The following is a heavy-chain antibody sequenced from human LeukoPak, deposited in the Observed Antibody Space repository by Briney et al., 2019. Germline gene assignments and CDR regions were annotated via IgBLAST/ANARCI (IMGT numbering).Heavy chain of an antibody. Sequence: SVKVSCKASGFTFTSSAVQWVRQARGQRLEWIGWIVVGSGNTNYAQKFQERVTITRDMSTSTAYMELSSLRSEDTAVYYCAASSPLYYDSSGYYGAFDIWGQGTVVTVSS. D-gene: IGHD3-22*01. V-gene: IGHV1-58*01. CDR1: GFTFTSSA. CDR2: IVVGSGNT. CDR3: AASSPLYYDSSGYYGAFDI. J-gene: IGHJ3*02.